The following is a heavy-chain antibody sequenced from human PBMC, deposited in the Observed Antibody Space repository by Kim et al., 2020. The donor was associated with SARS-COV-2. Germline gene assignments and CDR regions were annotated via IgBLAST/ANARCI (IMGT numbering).Heavy chain of an antibody. CDR3: ARDSVPLSYYYGSGSFDY. D-gene: IGHD3-10*01. Sequence: KGRFTISRDNAKNSLYLQMNSLRAEDTALYYCARDSVPLSYYYGSGSFDYWGQGTLVTVSS. V-gene: IGHV3-20*03. J-gene: IGHJ4*02.